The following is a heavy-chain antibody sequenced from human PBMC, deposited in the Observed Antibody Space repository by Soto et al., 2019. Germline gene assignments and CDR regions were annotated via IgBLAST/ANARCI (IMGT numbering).Heavy chain of an antibody. D-gene: IGHD3-16*01. Sequence: GGSLRLSCTASGFTFGDYAMSWFRQAPGKGLEWVGFIRSKAYGGTTEYAASVKGRFTISRDDSKSIAYLQMNSLKTEDTAVYYCTSVESLGQYYFDYWGQGTLVTVSS. J-gene: IGHJ4*02. CDR1: GFTFGDYA. CDR3: TSVESLGQYYFDY. V-gene: IGHV3-49*03. CDR2: IRSKAYGGTT.